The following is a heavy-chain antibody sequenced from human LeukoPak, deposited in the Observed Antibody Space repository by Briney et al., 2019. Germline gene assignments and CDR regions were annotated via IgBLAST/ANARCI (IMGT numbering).Heavy chain of an antibody. D-gene: IGHD6-19*01. V-gene: IGHV3-48*03. J-gene: IGHJ5*02. CDR2: VCKRAWAPS. CDR3: ARALIGWSLAP. CDR1: GFDLRSCE. Sequence: GGPLRLSCKASGFDLRSCEMKGVPEAPGEGRMGIAYVCKRAWAPSCCADSGKGRFTITRDAARSSLSLQLDRLTVEHTAVYYCARALIGWSLAPWGQGTLVTASS.